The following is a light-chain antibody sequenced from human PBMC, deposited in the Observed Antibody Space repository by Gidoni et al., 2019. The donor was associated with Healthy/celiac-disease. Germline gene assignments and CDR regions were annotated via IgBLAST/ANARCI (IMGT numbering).Light chain of an antibody. CDR1: QSISSY. Sequence: DIQMTQSPSSLSASVGDRVTITCRASQSISSYLNWYQQNPGKAPKLLIYAASSLQSGVPSRFSGSGSGTDFTLTISSLQPEDFATYYCQQSYSTPVEFGQGTKVEIK. CDR3: QQSYSTPVE. CDR2: AAS. V-gene: IGKV1-39*01. J-gene: IGKJ1*01.